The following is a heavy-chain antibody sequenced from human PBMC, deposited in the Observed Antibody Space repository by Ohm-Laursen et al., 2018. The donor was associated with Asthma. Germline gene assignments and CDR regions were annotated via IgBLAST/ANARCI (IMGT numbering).Heavy chain of an antibody. CDR2: ISFSADST. CDR3: ARDRYFDY. CDR1: GFTFSSYY. V-gene: IGHV3-23*01. Sequence: SLRLSCAASGFTFSSYYMAWVRQAPGKGLEWVSGISFSADSTYYPDSVKGRFTISRDNSRNTLYLQMNSLRAEDTAVYYCARDRYFDYWGQGTRVIVSS. J-gene: IGHJ4*02. D-gene: IGHD3-9*01.